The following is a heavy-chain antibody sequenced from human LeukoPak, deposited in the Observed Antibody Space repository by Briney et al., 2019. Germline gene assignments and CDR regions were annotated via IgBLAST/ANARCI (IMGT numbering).Heavy chain of an antibody. D-gene: IGHD2-2*01. CDR1: GFTFSSYA. Sequence: GRSLRLSCAASGFTFSSYAMHWVRQAPGKGLEWVAVISYDGSNKYYADSVKGRFTISRDNAKNSLFLQMNTLRPEDTAVYYCARERNVAVVTAFDVWGQGTMVTVSS. J-gene: IGHJ3*01. CDR2: ISYDGSNK. V-gene: IGHV3-30-3*01. CDR3: ARERNVAVVTAFDV.